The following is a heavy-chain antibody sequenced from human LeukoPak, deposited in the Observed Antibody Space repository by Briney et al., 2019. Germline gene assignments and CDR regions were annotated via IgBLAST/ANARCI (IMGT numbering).Heavy chain of an antibody. V-gene: IGHV5-51*01. J-gene: IGHJ4*02. CDR1: GYRFTTDW. Sequence: GESLKISCKGSGYRFTTDWIGWVRQMPGKGLEWMGIIYPGDSDTRYSPSFQGQVTISADKSISTAYLQWSSLKASDTAMYYCARSVYDSSGYNYFDYWGQGTLVTVSS. CDR3: ARSVYDSSGYNYFDY. CDR2: IYPGDSDT. D-gene: IGHD3-22*01.